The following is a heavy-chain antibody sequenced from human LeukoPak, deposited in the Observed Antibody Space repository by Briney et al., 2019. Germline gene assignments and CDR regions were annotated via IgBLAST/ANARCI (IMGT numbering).Heavy chain of an antibody. CDR1: GYTFTSYG. J-gene: IGHJ6*02. CDR2: ISADNGNT. CDR3: ASQGYCSSTSCYRHYYYGMDV. V-gene: IGHV1-18*01. D-gene: IGHD2-2*01. Sequence: ASVKVSCKASGYTFTSYGISWVRQAPGQGLEWMGWISADNGNTNYAQKLQGRVTMTTDTSTSTAYLELRSLRSDDTAVYYCASQGYCSSTSCYRHYYYGMDVWGQGTTVTVSS.